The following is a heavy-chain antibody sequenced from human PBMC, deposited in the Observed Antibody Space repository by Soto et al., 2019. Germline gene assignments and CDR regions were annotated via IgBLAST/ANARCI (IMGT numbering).Heavy chain of an antibody. D-gene: IGHD2-21*01. CDR1: GYTFSNFA. CDR3: TIGSWSGEVFDI. Sequence: ASVKVSCKASGYTFSNFAMHWVRQAPGQRLEWMGWINAGNWNTNYAQKIQGRVTMTTDTSTSTAYKELRSLRTDDTVVYYCTIGSWSGEVFDIWGQGTMVTVSS. J-gene: IGHJ3*02. CDR2: INAGNWNT. V-gene: IGHV1-3*01.